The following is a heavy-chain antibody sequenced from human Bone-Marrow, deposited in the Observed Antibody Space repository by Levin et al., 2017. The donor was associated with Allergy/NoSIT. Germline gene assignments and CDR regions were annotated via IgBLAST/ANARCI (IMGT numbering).Heavy chain of an antibody. CDR3: ARGGAYSYAYSY. CDR2: IYYTGST. CDR1: GASINTGGYY. D-gene: IGHD3-16*01. J-gene: IGHJ4*02. Sequence: PSETLSLTCTVSGASINTGGYYWSWIRQQSGKGLEWIGYIYYTGSTSYNPSLKSRLTLSIDTSQNQFSLRLTSVTAADTAVYYCARGGAYSYAYSYWGQGTLVTVSS. V-gene: IGHV4-31*03.